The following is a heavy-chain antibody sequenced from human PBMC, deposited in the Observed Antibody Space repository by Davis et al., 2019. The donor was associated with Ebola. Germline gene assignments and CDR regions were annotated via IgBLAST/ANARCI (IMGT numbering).Heavy chain of an antibody. D-gene: IGHD3-16*01. J-gene: IGHJ6*02. V-gene: IGHV1-46*01. Sequence: ASVKVSCKASGYTFTSYYMHWVRQAPGQGLEWMEIINPSGGSTSYAQKFQGRVTMTRDTSTSTVYMELSSLRSEDTAVYYCARVWLFHYGMDVWGQGTTVTVSS. CDR3: ARVWLFHYGMDV. CDR1: GYTFTSYY. CDR2: INPSGGST.